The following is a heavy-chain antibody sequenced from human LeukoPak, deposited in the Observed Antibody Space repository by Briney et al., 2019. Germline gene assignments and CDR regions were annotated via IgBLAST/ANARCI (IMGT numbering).Heavy chain of an antibody. V-gene: IGHV4-30-4*08. CDR1: GYSISSGDNY. CDR3: ARYLVVTDAFDI. Sequence: SETLSLTCAVSGYSISSGDNYWSWIRQPPGKGLEWIGYIYYSGSTYYNPSLKSRVTISVDTSKNQFSLRLSSVTAADTAVYYCARYLVVTDAFDIWGQGTMVTVSS. J-gene: IGHJ3*02. CDR2: IYYSGST. D-gene: IGHD3-22*01.